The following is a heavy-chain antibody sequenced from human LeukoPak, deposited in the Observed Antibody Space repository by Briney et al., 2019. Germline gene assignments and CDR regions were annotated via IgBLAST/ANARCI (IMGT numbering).Heavy chain of an antibody. V-gene: IGHV3-15*01. CDR3: TTDGDSSSWYYFDY. CDR2: IKSKTDGGTT. Sequence: GGSLRLSCSGSGFTFSNAWMSWVRQAPGKGLEWVGRIKSKTDGGTTDYAAPVKGRFTISRDDSKNTLYLQMNSLKTEDTAVYYCTTDGDSSSWYYFDYWGQGTLVTVSS. D-gene: IGHD6-13*01. CDR1: GFTFSNAW. J-gene: IGHJ4*02.